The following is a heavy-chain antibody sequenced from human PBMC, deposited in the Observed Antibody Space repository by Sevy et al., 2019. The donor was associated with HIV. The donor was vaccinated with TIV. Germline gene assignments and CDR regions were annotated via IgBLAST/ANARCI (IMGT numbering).Heavy chain of an antibody. Sequence: GGSLRLSCAASGFTFSNAWMSWVRQAPGKGLEWVGRIKSITDGGTTDYAAPVKGRFTISRDDSKNTLYLQMNSLKTEDTAVYYCTSRITMVRGVHPQYYYGMDVWGQGTTVTVSS. J-gene: IGHJ6*02. CDR2: IKSITDGGTT. CDR3: TSRITMVRGVHPQYYYGMDV. V-gene: IGHV3-15*01. CDR1: GFTFSNAW. D-gene: IGHD3-10*01.